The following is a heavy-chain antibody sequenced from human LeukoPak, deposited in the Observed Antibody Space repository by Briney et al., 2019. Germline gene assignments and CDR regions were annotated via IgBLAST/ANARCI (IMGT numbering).Heavy chain of an antibody. V-gene: IGHV3-30*04. CDR2: IWHDGSNK. Sequence: GGSLRLSCAASGFTFSSYAMHWVRQAPGKGLQWVAVIWHDGSNKYYADSVKGRFTISRDNSENTLYLQMNSLRAEDTAVYYCARAVGPFDYWGQGTLVTVSS. J-gene: IGHJ4*02. CDR1: GFTFSSYA. CDR3: ARAVGPFDY.